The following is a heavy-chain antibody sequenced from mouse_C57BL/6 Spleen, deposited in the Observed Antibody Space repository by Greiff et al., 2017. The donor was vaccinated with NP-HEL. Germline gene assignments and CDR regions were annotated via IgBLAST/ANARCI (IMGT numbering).Heavy chain of an antibody. CDR2: IYPGDGDT. CDR3: ARSDGYYVAY. J-gene: IGHJ3*01. V-gene: IGHV1-82*01. D-gene: IGHD2-3*01. CDR1: GYAFSSSW. Sequence: VQLVESGPELVKPGASVKISCKASGYAFSSSWMNWVKQRPGKGLEWIGRIYPGDGDTNYNGKFKGKATLTADKSSSTAYMQLSSLTSEDSAVYFCARSDGYYVAYWGQGTLVTVSA.